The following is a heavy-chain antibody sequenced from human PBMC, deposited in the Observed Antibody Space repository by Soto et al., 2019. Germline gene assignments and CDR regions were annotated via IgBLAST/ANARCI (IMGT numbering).Heavy chain of an antibody. CDR2: INAGNGNT. CDR3: ARGYGGHIGWFEP. V-gene: IGHV1-3*01. D-gene: IGHD2-21*01. J-gene: IGHJ5*02. CDR1: GYTFTSYA. Sequence: QVQLVQSGAEVKKPGASVKVSCKASGYTFTSYAMHWVRQAPGQRLEWMGWINAGNGNTKYSQKFQGRVTITRDTSAITAYMALSSLRSEDTAVYYCARGYGGHIGWFEPWGQGTLVTVSS.